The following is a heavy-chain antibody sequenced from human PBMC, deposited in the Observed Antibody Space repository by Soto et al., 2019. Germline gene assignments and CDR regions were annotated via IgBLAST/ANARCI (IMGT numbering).Heavy chain of an antibody. J-gene: IGHJ4*02. CDR1: EFTFSTYA. CDR2: ISDSGDIT. D-gene: IGHD6-13*01. Sequence: GGSLRLSCAASEFTFSTYAMTWVRQAPGRGLQWVATISDSGDITYYADSVKGRFTISRDNAKNTVSLQKNSLRVEDTGVYYCAKDSWYFDLWSQGSQVTVSS. CDR3: AKDSWYFDL. V-gene: IGHV3-23*01.